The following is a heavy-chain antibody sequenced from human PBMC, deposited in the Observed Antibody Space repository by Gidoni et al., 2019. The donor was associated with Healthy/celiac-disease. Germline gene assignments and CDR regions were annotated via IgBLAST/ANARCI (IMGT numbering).Heavy chain of an antibody. CDR3: ATEYCTNGACKGWGLYYYGMDV. CDR1: GGTFSSYA. Sequence: QVQLVQSGAEVKKPGSSVKVSCKASGGTFSSYAISWVRQAPGQGLEWMGRIIPILGIANDAQKFQGRVTITADKSTSTAYMELSSLRSEDTAVYYCATEYCTNGACKGWGLYYYGMDVWGQGTTVTVSS. D-gene: IGHD2-8*01. V-gene: IGHV1-69*09. J-gene: IGHJ6*02. CDR2: IIPILGIA.